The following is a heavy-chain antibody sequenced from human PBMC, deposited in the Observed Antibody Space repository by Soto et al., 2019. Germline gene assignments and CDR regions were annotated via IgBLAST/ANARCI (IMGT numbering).Heavy chain of an antibody. J-gene: IGHJ4*02. D-gene: IGHD5-12*01. Sequence: VGSLRLSCAASGFTFSSFWMIWVRQAPGKGLEWVAIIKQDGSEKYYVDSVKGRFTVSRDNAKKSLYLQMNSLRPEDTAVYYCVRGYSDYTDYFDYWGQGTLVTVSS. CDR1: GFTFSSFW. CDR3: VRGYSDYTDYFDY. CDR2: IKQDGSEK. V-gene: IGHV3-7*03.